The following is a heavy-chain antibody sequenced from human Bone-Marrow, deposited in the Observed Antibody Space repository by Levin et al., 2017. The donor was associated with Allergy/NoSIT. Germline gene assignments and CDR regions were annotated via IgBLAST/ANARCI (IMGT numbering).Heavy chain of an antibody. CDR2: ISWNSGTL. CDR3: VRGGRYTAGYYGLYYLDS. D-gene: IGHD1-26*01. CDR1: GFDLGDHA. Sequence: PGGSLRLSCTVSGFDLGDHAMHWVRQSATKGLEWVAGISWNSGTLAYADSVKGRFAVSRDNAKNVLWLQMNIPTADDTALYQCVRGGRYTAGYYGLYYLDSWGQGVRVTVSS. V-gene: IGHV3-9*01. J-gene: IGHJ4*02.